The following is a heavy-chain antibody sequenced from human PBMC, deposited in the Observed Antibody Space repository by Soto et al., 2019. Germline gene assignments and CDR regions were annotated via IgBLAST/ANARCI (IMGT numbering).Heavy chain of an antibody. CDR1: GFTFSSYE. CDR3: ARDHKGGYYYYGMDV. CDR2: ISSSGSTI. J-gene: IGHJ6*02. Sequence: SLRLSCAASGFTFSSYEMNWVRQAPGKGLEWVSYISSSGSTIYYADSVKGRFTIARDNAKNSLYLQMNSLRAEDTAGYYCARDHKGGYYYYGMDVWGQGTTVTVSS. V-gene: IGHV3-48*03.